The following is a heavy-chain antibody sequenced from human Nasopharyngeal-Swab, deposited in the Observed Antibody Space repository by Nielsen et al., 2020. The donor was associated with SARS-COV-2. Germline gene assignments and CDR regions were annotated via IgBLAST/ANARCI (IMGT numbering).Heavy chain of an antibody. J-gene: IGHJ6*02. V-gene: IGHV4-39*07. CDR3: VGTSWYGDYYYYYGMDV. CDR1: GGSISSSSYY. D-gene: IGHD6-13*01. CDR2: IYYSGST. Sequence: SETLSLTCTVPGGSISSSSYYWGWIRQPPGKGLEWIGSIYYSGSTYYNPSLKSRVTISVDTSKNQFSLKLSSVTAAGTAVYYCVGTSWYGDYYYYYGMDVWGQGTTGTVSS.